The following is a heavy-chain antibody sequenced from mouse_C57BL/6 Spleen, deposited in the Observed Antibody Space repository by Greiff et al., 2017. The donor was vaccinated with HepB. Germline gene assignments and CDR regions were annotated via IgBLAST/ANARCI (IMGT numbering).Heavy chain of an antibody. Sequence: EVQRVESGGDLVKPGGSLKLSCAASGFTFSSYGMSWVRQTPDKRLEWVATISSGGSYTYYPDSVKGRFTISRDNAKNTLYLQMSSLKSEDTAMYYCARLYYGSIHWYFDVWGTGTTVTVSS. J-gene: IGHJ1*03. CDR3: ARLYYGSIHWYFDV. V-gene: IGHV5-6*01. CDR1: GFTFSSYG. CDR2: ISSGGSYT. D-gene: IGHD1-1*01.